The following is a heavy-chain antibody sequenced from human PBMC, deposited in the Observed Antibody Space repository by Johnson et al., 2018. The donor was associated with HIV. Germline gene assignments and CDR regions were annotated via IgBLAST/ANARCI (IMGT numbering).Heavy chain of an antibody. D-gene: IGHD3-22*01. CDR3: ARGGGYYDSRGYLFDAFDI. CDR2: ISEDGSGK. CDR1: GFTFSSYT. Sequence: QLVESGGGLVKPGGSLRLSCAASGFTFSSYTMHWVRQAPGKGLEWVADISEDGSGKFYVDSVKGRFTISRDNAKNSLYLQMNSLRAEDTALYYCARGGGYYDSRGYLFDAFDIWGQGTMVTVSS. V-gene: IGHV3-7*05. J-gene: IGHJ3*02.